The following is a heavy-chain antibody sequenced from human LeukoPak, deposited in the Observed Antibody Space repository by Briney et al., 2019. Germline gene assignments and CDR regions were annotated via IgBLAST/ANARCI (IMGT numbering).Heavy chain of an antibody. D-gene: IGHD6-19*01. J-gene: IGHJ4*02. Sequence: HPGGSLRLSCAASGFTFSSYSMNWVRQAPGKGLEWVSVIYSGGSTYYADSVKGRFTISRDNSKSTLYLQMSSLRAEDTAVYHCAKAVVGGTAPDYWGQGTLVTVSS. V-gene: IGHV3-23*03. CDR3: AKAVVGGTAPDY. CDR2: IYSGGST. CDR1: GFTFSSYS.